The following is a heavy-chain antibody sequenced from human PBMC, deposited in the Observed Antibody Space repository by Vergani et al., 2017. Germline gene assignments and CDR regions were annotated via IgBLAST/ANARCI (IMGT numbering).Heavy chain of an antibody. CDR2: IYYSGST. Sequence: QLQLQESGPGLVKPSETLSLTCTVSGGSISSSSYYWGWIRQPPGKGLEWIGSIYYSGSTYYNPSLKSRVTISVDTSKNQFSLKLSSVTAADTAVYYCARDVITMVRGVSIGASPDGMDVWGQGTTVTVSS. CDR3: ARDVITMVRGVSIGASPDGMDV. D-gene: IGHD3-10*01. J-gene: IGHJ6*02. V-gene: IGHV4-39*07. CDR1: GGSISSSSYY.